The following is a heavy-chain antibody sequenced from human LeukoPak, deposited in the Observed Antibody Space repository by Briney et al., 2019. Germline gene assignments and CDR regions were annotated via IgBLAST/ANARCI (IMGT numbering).Heavy chain of an antibody. CDR3: ATVFYYGSGSHFPLGF. Sequence: GGSLRLSCAASGFTFSSYGMHWVRQAPGKGLEWVAFIRYDGSNQYYADSVKGRFTISRDNSKNTLYLQLSSLRAEDTAVYYCATVFYYGSGSHFPLGFWGQGTLVTVSS. D-gene: IGHD3-10*01. CDR1: GFTFSSYG. CDR2: IRYDGSNQ. J-gene: IGHJ4*02. V-gene: IGHV3-30*02.